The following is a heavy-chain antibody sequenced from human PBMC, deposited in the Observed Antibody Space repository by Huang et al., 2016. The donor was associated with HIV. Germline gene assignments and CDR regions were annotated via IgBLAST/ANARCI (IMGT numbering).Heavy chain of an antibody. J-gene: IGHJ4*02. D-gene: IGHD3-10*01. V-gene: IGHV4-39*01. CDR2: FYSKGTT. CDR1: GASISSSDYY. Sequence: QLQLQESGPGLLKPSETLSLTCSVSGASISSSDYYWGWIRHPPGKGLEWIGNFYSKGTTFDNPSLKSRVTRSVDTSKDQFSLRLTSVTAADTALYYCTTQTRADMIRGYYFDNWGQGTLVTVSS. CDR3: TTQTRADMIRGYYFDN.